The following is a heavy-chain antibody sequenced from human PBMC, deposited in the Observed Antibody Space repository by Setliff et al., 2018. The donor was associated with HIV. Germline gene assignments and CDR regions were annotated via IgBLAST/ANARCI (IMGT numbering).Heavy chain of an antibody. J-gene: IGHJ4*02. CDR2: IYYSGIT. CDR3: ARTRAPYFLDF. V-gene: IGHV4-31*03. Sequence: SETLSLTCTVSGGSISTGDYYWAWIRHYPGKGLEWIGYIYYSGITHYNPSLKSRVTISVDTSKNQFSLQLNSVTAADTAVYFCARTRAPYFLDFWGQGTLVTVSS. D-gene: IGHD3-3*01. CDR1: GGSISTGDYY.